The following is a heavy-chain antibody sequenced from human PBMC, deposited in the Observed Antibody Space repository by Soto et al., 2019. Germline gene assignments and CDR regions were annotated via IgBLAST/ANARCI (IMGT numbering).Heavy chain of an antibody. CDR3: AKPQFSYYDTSGSDWFDP. D-gene: IGHD3-22*01. CDR1: GFTFSENG. CDR2: ISYDGSKK. V-gene: IGHV3-30*18. Sequence: PGGSLRLPCVASGFTFSENGIHWVRQAPGKGLEWVAVISYDGSKKDYTDSVKGRFTISRDNSKNTVYLQVNSLRPEDTAVYYCAKPQFSYYDTSGSDWFDPWGQGTLVTVSS. J-gene: IGHJ5*02.